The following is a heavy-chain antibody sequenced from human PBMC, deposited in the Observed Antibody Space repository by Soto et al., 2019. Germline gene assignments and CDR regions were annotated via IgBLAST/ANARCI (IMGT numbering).Heavy chain of an antibody. J-gene: IGHJ6*02. CDR2: IYYSGST. Sequence: SETLSLTCTVSGGSISSSSYYWGWIRQPPGKGLEWIGSIYYSGSTYYNPSLKNRVTISVDTSKNQFSLKLSSVTAADTAVYYCARRPARYYYYYGMDVWGQGTTVTVSS. CDR3: ARRPARYYYYYGMDV. V-gene: IGHV4-39*01. CDR1: GGSISSSSYY.